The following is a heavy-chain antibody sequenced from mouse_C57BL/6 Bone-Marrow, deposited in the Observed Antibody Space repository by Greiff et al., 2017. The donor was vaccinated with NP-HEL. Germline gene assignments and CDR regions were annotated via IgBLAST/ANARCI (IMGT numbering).Heavy chain of an antibody. V-gene: IGHV14-4*01. CDR1: GFNIKDDY. CDR2: IDPENGDT. J-gene: IGHJ2*01. CDR3: TTRVGRFDY. Sequence: EVQLQQSGAELVRPGASVKLSCTASGFNIKDDYMHWVKQRPEQGLEWIGWIDPENGDTEYASNFQGKATITADTSSNTAYLQLSSLTSEDTAVYYCTTRVGRFDYWGQGTTLTVSS.